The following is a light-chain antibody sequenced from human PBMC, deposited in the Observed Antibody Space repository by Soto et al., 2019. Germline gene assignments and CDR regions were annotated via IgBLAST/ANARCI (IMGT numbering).Light chain of an antibody. CDR1: ESIRTW. J-gene: IGKJ1*01. V-gene: IGKV1-5*01. CDR3: QQYNNYPRT. CDR2: DAS. Sequence: DIQMTQSPSTLSASIGDRVTITCRASESIRTWLAWYQHKPGKAPKFLIYDASSLESGVPSRFSGSGSGTEFTLTISNLQPDDFETYFCQQYNNYPRTFGQGTKVDI.